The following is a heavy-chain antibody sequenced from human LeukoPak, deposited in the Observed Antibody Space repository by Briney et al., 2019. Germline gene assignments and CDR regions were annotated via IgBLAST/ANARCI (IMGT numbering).Heavy chain of an antibody. CDR2: ISWNSGSI. CDR1: GFTFDDYA. CDR3: AREEGVGAYGH. D-gene: IGHD1-26*01. Sequence: PGRSLRLSCAASGFTFDDYAMHWVRQAPGKGLEWVSGISWNSGSIGYADSVKGRFTISRDNAKNSLYLQMNSLRAEDTAVYYCAREEGVGAYGHWGQGTLVTVSS. J-gene: IGHJ4*02. V-gene: IGHV3-9*01.